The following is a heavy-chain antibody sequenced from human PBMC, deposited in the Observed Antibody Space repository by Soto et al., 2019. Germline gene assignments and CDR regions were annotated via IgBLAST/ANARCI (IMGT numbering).Heavy chain of an antibody. J-gene: IGHJ3*02. V-gene: IGHV3-23*01. CDR2: ISGSGGST. Sequence: GGSLRLSCAASGFTFSSYAMSWVRQAPGKGLEWVSAISGSGGSTYYADSVKGRFTISRDNSKNTLYLQMNSLRAEDTAVYYCAKDPSAYRRAAMEGGDAFDIWGQGTMVTVSS. D-gene: IGHD5-18*01. CDR1: GFTFSSYA. CDR3: AKDPSAYRRAAMEGGDAFDI.